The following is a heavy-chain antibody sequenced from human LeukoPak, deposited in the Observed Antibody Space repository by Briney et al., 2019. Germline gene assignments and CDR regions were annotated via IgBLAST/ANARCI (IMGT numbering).Heavy chain of an antibody. V-gene: IGHV4-39*07. CDR3: ARLGVRGVIRDY. CDR2: IYYSGST. CDR1: GGSISSSSYY. J-gene: IGHJ4*02. D-gene: IGHD3-10*01. Sequence: SETLSLTCTVSGGSISSSSYYWGWIRQPPGKGLEWIGSIYYSGSTYYNPSLKSRVTISVDTSKNQFSLKLSSVTAADTAVYYCARLGVRGVIRDYWGQGTLVTVSS.